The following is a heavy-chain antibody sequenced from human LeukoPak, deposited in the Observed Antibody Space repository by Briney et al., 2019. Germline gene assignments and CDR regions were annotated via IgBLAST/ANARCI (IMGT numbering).Heavy chain of an antibody. CDR3: AREIRIVGYFDY. Sequence: SETLSLTCTVSGGSISSYYWSWIRQPPGKGLEWIGYIYYSGSTNYNPSHKSRVTISVDTSKTKFSLKLSSVTAADTAVYYCAREIRIVGYFDYWGQGTLVTVSS. J-gene: IGHJ4*02. V-gene: IGHV4-59*01. D-gene: IGHD1-26*01. CDR2: IYYSGST. CDR1: GGSISSYY.